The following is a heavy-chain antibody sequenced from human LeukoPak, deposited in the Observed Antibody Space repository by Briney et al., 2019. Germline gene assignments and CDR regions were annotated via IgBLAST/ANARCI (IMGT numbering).Heavy chain of an antibody. D-gene: IGHD6-13*01. CDR3: ARMYSSSWFDAFDI. J-gene: IGHJ3*02. V-gene: IGHV1-18*01. CDR2: ISAYNGNT. CDR1: GYTFTSYG. Sequence: ASVNVSCKASGYTFTSYGISWVRQAPGQGLEWMGWISAYNGNTNYAQKLQGRVTMTEDTSTDTAYMELSSLRSEDTAVYYCARMYSSSWFDAFDIWGQGTMVTVSS.